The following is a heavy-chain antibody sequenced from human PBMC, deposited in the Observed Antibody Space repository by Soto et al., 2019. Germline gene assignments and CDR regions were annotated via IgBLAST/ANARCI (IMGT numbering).Heavy chain of an antibody. CDR2: FDPEDGET. CDR1: GYTLTELS. Sequence: ASVKVSCKVSGYTLTELSMHWARQAPGKGLEWMGGFDPEDGETIYAQKFQGRVTMTEDTSTDTAYMELSSLRSEDTAVYYCATFRMSSGWYFNWFDPWGQGTLVTVSS. CDR3: ATFRMSSGWYFNWFDP. J-gene: IGHJ5*02. D-gene: IGHD6-19*01. V-gene: IGHV1-24*01.